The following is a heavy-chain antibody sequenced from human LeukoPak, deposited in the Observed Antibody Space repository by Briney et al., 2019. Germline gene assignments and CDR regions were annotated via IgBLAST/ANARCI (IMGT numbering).Heavy chain of an antibody. CDR1: GFTFSNAW. V-gene: IGHV3-15*04. CDR3: TTDSAYVVVVAANWFDP. Sequence: PGGSLRLSCAASGFTFSNAWMSWVRQAPGKGLEWVGRIESKTDGGTTDYAAPVKGRFTISRDDSKNTLYLQMNSLKTEDTAVYYCTTDSAYVVVVAANWFDPWGQGTLVTVSS. J-gene: IGHJ5*02. D-gene: IGHD2-15*01. CDR2: IESKTDGGTT.